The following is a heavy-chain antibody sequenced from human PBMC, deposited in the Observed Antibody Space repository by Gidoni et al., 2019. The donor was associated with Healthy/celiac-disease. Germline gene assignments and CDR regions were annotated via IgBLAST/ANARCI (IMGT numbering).Heavy chain of an antibody. J-gene: IGHJ6*03. V-gene: IGHV3-30*18. CDR2: ISYDGSNK. CDR3: AKGPGYCSSTSCPKYYYYYYYMDV. D-gene: IGHD2-2*01. CDR1: GFTFSSYG. Sequence: QVQLVESGGGVVQPGRSLRLSCSASGFTFSSYGMHWVRQAPGKGLEWVAVISYDGSNKYYADSVKGRITISRDNSKNTLYLQMNSLRAEDTAVYYCAKGPGYCSSTSCPKYYYYYYYMDVWGKGTTVTVSS.